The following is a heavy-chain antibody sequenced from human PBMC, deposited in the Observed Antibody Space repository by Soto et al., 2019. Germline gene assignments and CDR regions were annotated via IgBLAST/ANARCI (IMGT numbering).Heavy chain of an antibody. J-gene: IGHJ6*02. CDR1: GYTFTGYY. V-gene: IGHV1-2*04. CDR3: ARDSRRGYSYRPLPSPYYYYYGMAV. D-gene: IGHD5-18*01. Sequence: ASVKVSCKASGYTFTGYYMHWVRQAPGQGLEWMGWINPNSGGTNYAQKFQGWVTMTRDTSISTAYMELSRLRSDDTAVYYCARDSRRGYSYRPLPSPYYYYYGMAVWGQGTTVTVSS. CDR2: INPNSGGT.